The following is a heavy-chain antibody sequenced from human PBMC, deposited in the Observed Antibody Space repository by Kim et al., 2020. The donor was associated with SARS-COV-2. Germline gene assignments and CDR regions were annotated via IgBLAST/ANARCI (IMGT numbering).Heavy chain of an antibody. Sequence: SETLSLTCAVYGGSSSGYYWSWIRQPPGKGLEWIGEINHSGSTKYNPSLKSRVTISVDTSKNQFSLKLSSVTAADTAVYYCARSSSSFLVIAFDIWGQGTLVTVSS. CDR3: ARSSSSFLVIAFDI. D-gene: IGHD6-6*01. J-gene: IGHJ3*02. V-gene: IGHV4-34*01. CDR1: GGSSSGYY. CDR2: INHSGST.